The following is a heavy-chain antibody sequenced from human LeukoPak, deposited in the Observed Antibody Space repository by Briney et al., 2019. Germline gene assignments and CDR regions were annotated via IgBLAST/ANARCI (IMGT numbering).Heavy chain of an antibody. CDR1: GFAFAEHG. D-gene: IGHD2-2*01. J-gene: IGHJ4*02. Sequence: GGSLRLSCTASGFAFAEHGMSWVRQVPGKGLEWVSGINWSDGSTGYADPLRGRFTISRDNAKNSLYLQMDSLRAEDTALYYCARAPITSPFYFDYWGQGTLVTVSS. CDR3: ARAPITSPFYFDY. CDR2: INWSDGST. V-gene: IGHV3-20*04.